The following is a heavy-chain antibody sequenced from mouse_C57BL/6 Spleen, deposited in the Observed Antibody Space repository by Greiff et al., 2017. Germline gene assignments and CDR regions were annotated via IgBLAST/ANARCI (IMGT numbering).Heavy chain of an antibody. D-gene: IGHD2-2*01. CDR1: GYTFTSYW. J-gene: IGHJ1*03. CDR3: ARGYDHWYFDV. Sequence: QVQLQQPGAELVMPGASVKLSCKASGYTFTSYWMHWVKQRPGQGLEWIGEIDPSDSYTNYNQKFKGKSTLTVDKSSSTAYMQLSSLTSEDSAVYCCARGYDHWYFDVWGTGTTVTVSS. V-gene: IGHV1-69*01. CDR2: IDPSDSYT.